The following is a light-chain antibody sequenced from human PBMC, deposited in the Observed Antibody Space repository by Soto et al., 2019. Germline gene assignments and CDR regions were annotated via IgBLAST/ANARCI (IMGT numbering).Light chain of an antibody. CDR1: SSDVGGYNY. Sequence: HSVLTKPPSASVSPGQSVTISCTGTSSDVGGYNYVSWYQQHPGKAPKLMIYEVNKRPSGVPDRFSGSKSGNTASLTVSGLQAENEADYYCNSYAGSPYVFGTGTKVTVL. J-gene: IGLJ1*01. CDR3: NSYAGSPYV. V-gene: IGLV2-8*01. CDR2: EVN.